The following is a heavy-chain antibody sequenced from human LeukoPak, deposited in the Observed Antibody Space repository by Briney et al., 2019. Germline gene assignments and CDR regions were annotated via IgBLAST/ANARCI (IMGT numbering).Heavy chain of an antibody. CDR3: ARGDYYYYYYMDV. CDR1: GYTFTGYY. CDR2: INPNSGGT. V-gene: IGHV1-2*02. J-gene: IGHJ6*03. Sequence: GASVKVSCKASGYTFTGYYMHWVRQAPGQGLEWMGWINPNSGGTSYAQKFQGRVTMTRDTSISTAYMELSRLRSDDTAVYYCARGDYYYYYYMDVWGKGTTVTVSS.